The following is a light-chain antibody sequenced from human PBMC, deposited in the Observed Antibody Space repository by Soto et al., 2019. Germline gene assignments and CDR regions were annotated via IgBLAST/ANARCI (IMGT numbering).Light chain of an antibody. Sequence: EIVLTQSPATLSLSPGERATLSCRASQSVSSSYLAWYQQKPGQAPRLLNYGTSSRATDIPHRFSGSGSGTDFTLTISRLEPEDFAVYYCQHYGSSPFTFGPGTKVDIK. J-gene: IGKJ3*01. CDR2: GTS. CDR1: QSVSSSY. CDR3: QHYGSSPFT. V-gene: IGKV3-20*01.